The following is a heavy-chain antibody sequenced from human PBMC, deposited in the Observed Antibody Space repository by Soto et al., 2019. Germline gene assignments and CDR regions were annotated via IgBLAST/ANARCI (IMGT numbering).Heavy chain of an antibody. J-gene: IGHJ5*02. CDR3: ARHEGTWFDP. Sequence: AAGFTFISFRISWVRQAPGKGLEWVANIKQDGSEKYQVDSVKGRFTISRDNAKNSLYLQMNSLRVEDTAVYYCARHEGTWFDPWGQGTLVTVSS. V-gene: IGHV3-7*01. CDR1: GFTFISFR. D-gene: IGHD3-10*01. CDR2: IKQDGSEK.